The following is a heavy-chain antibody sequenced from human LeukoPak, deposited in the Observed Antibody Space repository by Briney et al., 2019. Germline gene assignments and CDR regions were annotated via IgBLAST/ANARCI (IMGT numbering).Heavy chain of an antibody. D-gene: IGHD2-2*01. CDR3: ANIVVVPAAPEDAFDI. J-gene: IGHJ3*02. CDR2: IRYDGSNK. Sequence: PGGSLRLSCAASGFTFSSYGMHWVRQAPGKGLEWVAFIRYDGSNKYYADSVKGRFTISRDNYKKTLYLQMSSLRAEDTAVYYCANIVVVPAAPEDAFDIWGQGTMVTVSS. V-gene: IGHV3-30*02. CDR1: GFTFSSYG.